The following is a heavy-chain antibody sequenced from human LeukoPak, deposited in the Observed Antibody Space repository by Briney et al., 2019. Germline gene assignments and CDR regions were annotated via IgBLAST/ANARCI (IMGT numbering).Heavy chain of an antibody. V-gene: IGHV4-39*01. Sequence: RTSETLSLTCTVSGGSISSSSYYWGWIRQXXGKGLEWIGSIYYSGSTYYNPSLKSRVTISVDTSKNQFSLKLSSVTAADTAVYYCARLPVAGPNNDAFDIWGQGTMVTVSS. J-gene: IGHJ3*02. CDR1: GGSISSSSYY. CDR2: IYYSGST. CDR3: ARLPVAGPNNDAFDI. D-gene: IGHD6-19*01.